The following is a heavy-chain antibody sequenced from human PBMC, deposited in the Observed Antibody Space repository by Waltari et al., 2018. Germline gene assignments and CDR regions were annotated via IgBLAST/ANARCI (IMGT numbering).Heavy chain of an antibody. CDR2: IHGGKGNT. CDR3: AKTQYDFWSAYFDY. Sequence: QVYLVQSGAEVKKPGASVKVSCKASGYTFTKYSMHWVRQAPGQGLKGVGWIHGGKGNTKDSKKFQDRLTISKDTSATTVYMELSSLTSEDTAVYYCAKTQYDFWSAYFDYWGQGTLVTVSS. CDR1: GYTFTKYS. V-gene: IGHV1-3*01. J-gene: IGHJ4*02. D-gene: IGHD3-3*01.